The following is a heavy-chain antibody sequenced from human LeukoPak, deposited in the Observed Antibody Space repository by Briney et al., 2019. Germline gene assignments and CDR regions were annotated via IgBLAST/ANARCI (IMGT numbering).Heavy chain of an antibody. D-gene: IGHD2-21*02. CDR1: GGSFSGYY. V-gene: IGHV4-34*01. CDR2: INHSGST. Sequence: SETLSLTCAVYGGSFSGYYWSWIRQPPGKGLEWIGEINHSGSTNYNPSLKSRVTISVDTSKNQFSLKLSSVTAADTAVYYCARAGHCGGDCYYLGYWGQGTLVTVSS. CDR3: ARAGHCGGDCYYLGY. J-gene: IGHJ4*02.